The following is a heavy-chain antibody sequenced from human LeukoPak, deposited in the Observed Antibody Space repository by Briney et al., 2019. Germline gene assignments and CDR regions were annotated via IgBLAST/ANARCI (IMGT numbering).Heavy chain of an antibody. D-gene: IGHD5-18*01. J-gene: IGHJ4*02. CDR2: INPNSGGT. CDR1: GYTFTDYY. V-gene: IGHV1-2*02. Sequence: GASVKVSCKASGYTFTDYYIHWVRQAPGQGLEWMGWINPNSGGTSYAQNFQGRVTMTRDTSISTAYMELSRLRSDDTAVYYCARALDTAMTYFDYWGQGTLVTVSS. CDR3: ARALDTAMTYFDY.